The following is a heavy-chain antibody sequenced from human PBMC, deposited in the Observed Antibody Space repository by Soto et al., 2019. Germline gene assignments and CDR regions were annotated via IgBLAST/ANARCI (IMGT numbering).Heavy chain of an antibody. J-gene: IGHJ5*02. Sequence: GGSLRLSSAASGFTFSSYWMSWVRQAPGKGLEWVANIKQDGSEKYYVDSVKGRFTISRDNAKNSLYLQMNSLRAEDTAVYYCARDGVVAAPDWFDPWGQGTLVTVSS. D-gene: IGHD2-15*01. CDR3: ARDGVVAAPDWFDP. CDR1: GFTFSSYW. V-gene: IGHV3-7*03. CDR2: IKQDGSEK.